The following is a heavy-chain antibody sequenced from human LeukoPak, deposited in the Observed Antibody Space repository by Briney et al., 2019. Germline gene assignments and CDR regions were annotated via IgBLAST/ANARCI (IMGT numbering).Heavy chain of an antibody. Sequence: SQTLSLTCTVSDGSISSGSYYWTWIRQPAGKGLEWIGRISTSGSTNYNSSLKSRVTISADTSKNQFSLKLNSVTAADTAVYYCARAAAAGLDSWGQGTLVTVSS. CDR2: ISTSGST. CDR3: ARAAAAGLDS. CDR1: DGSISSGSYY. V-gene: IGHV4-61*02. D-gene: IGHD6-13*01. J-gene: IGHJ4*02.